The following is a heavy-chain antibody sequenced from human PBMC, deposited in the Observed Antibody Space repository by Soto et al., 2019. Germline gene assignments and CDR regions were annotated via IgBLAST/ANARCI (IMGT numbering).Heavy chain of an antibody. D-gene: IGHD3-22*01. CDR3: ARVPLDYCDSSGASFDY. CDR2: INPSGGST. J-gene: IGHJ4*02. Sequence: ASVKVSCKASGYTFTSYYMHWVRQAPGQGLEWMGIINPSGGSTSYAQKFQGRVTMTRDTSTSTVYMELSSLRSEDTAVYYCARVPLDYCDSSGASFDYWGQGTLVTVSS. CDR1: GYTFTSYY. V-gene: IGHV1-46*01.